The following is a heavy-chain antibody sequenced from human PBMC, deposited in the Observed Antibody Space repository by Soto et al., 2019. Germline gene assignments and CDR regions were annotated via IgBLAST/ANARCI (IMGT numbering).Heavy chain of an antibody. CDR3: AREYCSGGTCYPRGNWFDP. CDR2: IIPFFGTA. CDR1: GGTFSTYA. D-gene: IGHD2-15*01. V-gene: IGHV1-69*12. Sequence: QVQLVQSGAEVKKPGSSVKVSCKASGGTFSTYAINWVRQAPGQGLEWMGGIIPFFGTANYAQKFQGRVTITADESTSTGYMELSSLRSEDTVVYYCAREYCSGGTCYPRGNWFDPWGQGTLVTVSS. J-gene: IGHJ5*02.